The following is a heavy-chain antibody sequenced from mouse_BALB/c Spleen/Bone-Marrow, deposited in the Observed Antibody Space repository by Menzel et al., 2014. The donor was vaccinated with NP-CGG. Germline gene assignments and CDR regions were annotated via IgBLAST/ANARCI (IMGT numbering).Heavy chain of an antibody. V-gene: IGHV5-6-3*01. CDR2: INSNGGST. D-gene: IGHD2-10*01. CDR3: ARDGPYFFDY. J-gene: IGHJ2*01. Sequence: EVKLVESGGGLVQPGGSLKLSCAASGFTFSRYGMSWVRQTPDKRLELVATINSNGGSTYYPDSVKGRFTISRDNVKNTLYLQMSSLKSEDTAMYYCARDGPYFFDYWGRGTTLTVSS. CDR1: GFTFSRYG.